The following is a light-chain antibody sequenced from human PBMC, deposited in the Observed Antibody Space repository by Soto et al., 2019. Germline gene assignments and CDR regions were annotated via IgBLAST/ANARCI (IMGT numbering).Light chain of an antibody. Sequence: DVQMSQSPSSLSASVDDRVTITCRASQRISTYLHWFQQKTGKAPKILIYAASNLQSGVPSRFSGSGSGTDFALTISSLQPEDFATYYCQQSYSNLRTFGQGTKVDIK. CDR1: QRISTY. CDR2: AAS. J-gene: IGKJ1*01. V-gene: IGKV1-39*01. CDR3: QQSYSNLRT.